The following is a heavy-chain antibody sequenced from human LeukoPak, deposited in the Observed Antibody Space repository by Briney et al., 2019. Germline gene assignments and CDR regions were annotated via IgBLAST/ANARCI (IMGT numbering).Heavy chain of an antibody. CDR2: INHSGST. D-gene: IGHD6-19*01. CDR1: GGSFSGYY. Sequence: SETLSLTCAVYGGSFSGYYWSWIRQPPGKGLEWIGEINHSGSTNYNPSLKSRVTISVDTSKNQFSLKLSSVTAADTAVYYCAICTHINIAVAGPDAFDIWGQGTMVTVSS. CDR3: AICTHINIAVAGPDAFDI. V-gene: IGHV4-34*01. J-gene: IGHJ3*02.